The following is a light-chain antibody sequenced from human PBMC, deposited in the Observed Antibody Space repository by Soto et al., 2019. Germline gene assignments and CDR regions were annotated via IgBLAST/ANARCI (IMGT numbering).Light chain of an antibody. CDR3: TSWTTSTTMI. CDR2: DVN. Sequence: QCALTQPASVSGSPGQSITISCTGTSSDIGAYNFVSWYQQHPGKAPKLMLYDVNIRPSGVSNRFSGSKSANTASLTISGLQAADEADYYCTSWTTSTTMIFGGGTKLTVL. V-gene: IGLV2-14*03. CDR1: SSDIGAYNF. J-gene: IGLJ2*01.